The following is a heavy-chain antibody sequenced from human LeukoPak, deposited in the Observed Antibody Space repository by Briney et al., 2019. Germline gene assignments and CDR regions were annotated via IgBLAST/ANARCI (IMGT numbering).Heavy chain of an antibody. CDR3: ARHAIAVAGKAFDY. D-gene: IGHD6-19*01. J-gene: IGHJ4*02. Sequence: GGSLRLSCAASGFTFSDYYMSWIRQAPGTGLEWVSYISSSGSTIYYADSVKGRFTISSDNAKNSLYLQMNSLRAEDTAVYYCARHAIAVAGKAFDYWGQGTLVTVSS. CDR1: GFTFSDYY. CDR2: ISSSGSTI. V-gene: IGHV3-11*01.